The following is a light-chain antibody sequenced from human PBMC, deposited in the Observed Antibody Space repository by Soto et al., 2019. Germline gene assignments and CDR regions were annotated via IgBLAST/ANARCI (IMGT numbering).Light chain of an antibody. CDR2: DAT. CDR3: CSYAGGYTFV. Sequence: QSALTQPRSVSGSPGQSVTISCTGASGNIGAYNFVSWYQLHPDKAPKVIIYDATKRPSGVPDRFSGSKSGNTASLTISGLLAEDEADYYCCSYAGGYTFVFGNGTKVTVL. V-gene: IGLV2-11*01. J-gene: IGLJ1*01. CDR1: SGNIGAYNF.